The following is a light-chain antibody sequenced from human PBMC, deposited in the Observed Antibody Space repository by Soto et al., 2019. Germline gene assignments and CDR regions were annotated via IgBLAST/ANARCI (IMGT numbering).Light chain of an antibody. CDR1: QSVSSY. J-gene: IGKJ5*01. V-gene: IGKV3-11*01. CDR2: DAS. CDR3: QQRSNWSPAT. Sequence: EIVLTQSPATLSLSPGERATLSCRASQSVSSYLAWYQQKPGQAPRLLIYDASNRATGIPARFSGSGSGTDFTRTISSLEPEDFAAYYCQQRSNWSPATFGQGTRLGLN.